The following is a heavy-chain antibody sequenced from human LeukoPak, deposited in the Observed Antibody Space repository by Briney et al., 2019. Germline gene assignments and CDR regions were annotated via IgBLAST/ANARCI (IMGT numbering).Heavy chain of an antibody. CDR3: ASWSSV. Sequence: GGSQRLSCAASGFIFSNYWMYWVRQAPGKGLEWVANIKQDGSEKYYVDSVRGRFTISRDNAKNSLYLQMNSLRGEDTGIYYCASWSSVWGKGTTVTVSS. J-gene: IGHJ6*04. V-gene: IGHV3-7*01. CDR1: GFIFSNYW. CDR2: IKQDGSEK. D-gene: IGHD2-8*02.